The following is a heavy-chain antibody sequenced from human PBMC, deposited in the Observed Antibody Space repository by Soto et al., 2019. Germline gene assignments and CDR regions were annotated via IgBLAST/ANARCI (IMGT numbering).Heavy chain of an antibody. CDR3: ARRSSSWYFDY. V-gene: IGHV3-23*01. D-gene: IGHD6-13*01. CDR1: GFTFSSYA. Sequence: EVQLLESGGGLVQPGGSLRLSCAASGFTFSSYAMNWVRQAPGKGLEWVSVISGSDGSTYYADSVKGRFTISRDNSKNKQNLQMNSLRAEDTAVYYCARRSSSWYFDYWGQGTMVTVSS. J-gene: IGHJ4*02. CDR2: ISGSDGST.